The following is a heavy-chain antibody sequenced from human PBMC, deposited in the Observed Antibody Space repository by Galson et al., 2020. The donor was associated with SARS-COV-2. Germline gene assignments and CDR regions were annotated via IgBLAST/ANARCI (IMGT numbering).Heavy chain of an antibody. V-gene: IGHV3-15*01. J-gene: IGHJ4*02. Sequence: GGSLRLSCEASGLTFDNAWMSWVRQAPGKGLEWVGRIKSKTDGGTTDYAASVKGRFTISRDDSKTMLYLQMNGLRTEDTAVYYYGSGSPYYFDSWGQGTLVTVSS. D-gene: IGHD3-10*01. CDR1: GLTFDNAW. CDR3: GSGSPYYFDS. CDR2: IKSKTDGGTT.